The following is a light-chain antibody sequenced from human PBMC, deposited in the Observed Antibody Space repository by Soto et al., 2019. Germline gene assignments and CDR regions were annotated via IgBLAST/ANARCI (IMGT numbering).Light chain of an antibody. J-gene: IGLJ1*01. CDR1: SSDVGGYNY. V-gene: IGLV2-11*01. CDR2: DVS. Sequence: QSALTQPRSVSGSPGQSVTISCTGTSSDVGGYNYVSWYQQHPGKAPKLMIYDVSKRPSGVPDGFSGSKSGNTASLTISGLQAEDEADYYCCSYAGGYTYVFGTGTKLTVL. CDR3: CSYAGGYTYV.